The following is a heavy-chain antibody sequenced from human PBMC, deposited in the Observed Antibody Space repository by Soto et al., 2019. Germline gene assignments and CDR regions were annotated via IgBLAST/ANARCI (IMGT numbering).Heavy chain of an antibody. CDR2: ISAYNGKT. CDR3: ARRYGDPSSSAGFDY. V-gene: IGHV1-18*01. Sequence: QVQLVQSGAEVKKPGASVKVSCKASGYTFINYGISWVRQAPGQGLECMGWISAYNGKTNYAQKLQGRGTMTTDTSTSTAYMELRSLRSDDTAVYYCARRYGDPSSSAGFDYWGQGTLVTVSS. CDR1: GYTFINYG. J-gene: IGHJ4*02. D-gene: IGHD4-17*01.